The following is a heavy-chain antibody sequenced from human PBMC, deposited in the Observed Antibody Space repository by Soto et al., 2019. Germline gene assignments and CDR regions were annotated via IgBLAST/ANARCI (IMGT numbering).Heavy chain of an antibody. CDR2: ISGSGGST. D-gene: IGHD4-4*01. Sequence: GGSLRLSCAASGFTFSSYAMSWVRQAPGKGLEWVSAISGSGGSTYYADSVKGRFTISRDNSKNTLYLQMNSLRAEDTAVYYCAKTHRPLTTVTEGHYWGQGTLVTVSS. J-gene: IGHJ4*02. V-gene: IGHV3-23*01. CDR1: GFTFSSYA. CDR3: AKTHRPLTTVTEGHY.